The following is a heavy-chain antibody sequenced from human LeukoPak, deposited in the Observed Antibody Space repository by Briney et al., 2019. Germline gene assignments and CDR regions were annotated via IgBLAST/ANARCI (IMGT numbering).Heavy chain of an antibody. D-gene: IGHD6-19*01. Sequence: PGGSLRLSCAASGFTFSSYAMSWVRQAPGKGLEWVSAISGSGGSTYYADSVKGRFTISRDNSKNTLYLQMNSLRAEDTAVYYCAKDGYKVAVAGTSHFDYWGQGTLATVSS. CDR2: ISGSGGST. CDR3: AKDGYKVAVAGTSHFDY. CDR1: GFTFSSYA. J-gene: IGHJ4*02. V-gene: IGHV3-23*01.